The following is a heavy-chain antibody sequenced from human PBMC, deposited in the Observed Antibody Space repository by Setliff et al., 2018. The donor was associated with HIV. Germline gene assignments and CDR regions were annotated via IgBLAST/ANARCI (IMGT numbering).Heavy chain of an antibody. V-gene: IGHV1-69*13. D-gene: IGHD3-10*01. CDR3: ARDRALDGPGYYGMDV. J-gene: IGHJ6*02. CDR2: IIPIFGTA. CDR1: GYTFTSYY. Sequence: GASVKVSCKASGYTFTSYYMNWVRQAPGQGLEWMGGIIPIFGTANYAQTFQGRVTITADESTSTAYMELSSLRSEDTAVYYCARDRALDGPGYYGMDVWGQGTTVTVSS.